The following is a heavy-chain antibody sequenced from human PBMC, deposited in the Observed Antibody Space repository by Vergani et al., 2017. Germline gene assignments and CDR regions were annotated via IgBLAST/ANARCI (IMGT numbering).Heavy chain of an antibody. V-gene: IGHV1-8*01. CDR2: MNPNSGNT. CDR1: GYTFTSYD. Sequence: QVQLVQSGAEVKKPGSSVKVSCKASGYTFTSYDINWVRQATGQGLEWMGWMNPNSGNTGYAQKFQGRVTMTRNTSISTAYMELSSLRSEDTAVYYCAGDTYYCSGSYYISWSDPWGQGTLVTVSS. CDR3: AGDTYYCSGSYYISWSDP. D-gene: IGHD3-10*01. J-gene: IGHJ5*02.